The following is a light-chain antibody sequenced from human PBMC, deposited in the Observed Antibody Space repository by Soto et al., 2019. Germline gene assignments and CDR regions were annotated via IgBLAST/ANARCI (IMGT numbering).Light chain of an antibody. V-gene: IGKV3-11*01. Sequence: EIVLTQSPATLSLSPGERATPSCRASQSVSSYLAWYQQKPGQAPRLLIYDASNRATGIPARFSGSGPGTDFTLTISSLEPEDFAVYYCQQRSNWPGTFGQGTKV. CDR1: QSVSSY. CDR2: DAS. J-gene: IGKJ1*01. CDR3: QQRSNWPGT.